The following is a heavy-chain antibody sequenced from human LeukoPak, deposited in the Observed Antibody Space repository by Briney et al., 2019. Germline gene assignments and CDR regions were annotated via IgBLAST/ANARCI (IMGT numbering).Heavy chain of an antibody. CDR2: IYYSGST. V-gene: IGHV4-59*12. CDR3: ARDLSCSSTSCYAEATGWFDP. D-gene: IGHD2-2*01. CDR1: GGSISSYY. Sequence: SETLSLTCTVSGGSISSYYWSWIRQPPGKGLEWIGYIYYSGSTNYNPSLKSRVTISVDTSKNQFSLKLSSVTAADTAVYYCARDLSCSSTSCYAEATGWFDPWGQGTLVTVSS. J-gene: IGHJ5*02.